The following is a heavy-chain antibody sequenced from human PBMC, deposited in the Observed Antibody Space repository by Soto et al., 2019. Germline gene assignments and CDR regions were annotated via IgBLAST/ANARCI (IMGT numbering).Heavy chain of an antibody. J-gene: IGHJ6*03. V-gene: IGHV3-66*01. D-gene: IGHD2-8*02. CDR2: IYSGVST. CDR1: GFVVSSSY. Sequence: EVHLEESGGGLVQPGGSLRLSCAASGFVVSSSYMSWARQAPGKGLEWVSVIYSGVSTYYAVSLKGRFIISRDISKNTLYLQLDSLRAEDTAVYYCARDGGNSDVGTHWWYYVDVWGKGTTVTVSS. CDR3: ARDGGNSDVGTHWWYYVDV.